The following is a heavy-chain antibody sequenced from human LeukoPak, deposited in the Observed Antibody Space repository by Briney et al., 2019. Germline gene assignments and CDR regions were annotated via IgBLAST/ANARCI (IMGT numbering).Heavy chain of an antibody. Sequence: SETLSLTCTVSGGSISSYYWSWIRQPPGKGLEWIGYIYYSGSTNYNPSLKSRVTISVDTSKNQFSLKLSSVTAADTAVHYCARVTPVVTVVDYWGQGTLVTVSS. J-gene: IGHJ4*02. CDR2: IYYSGST. CDR3: ARVTPVVTVVDY. CDR1: GGSISSYY. V-gene: IGHV4-59*01. D-gene: IGHD2-15*01.